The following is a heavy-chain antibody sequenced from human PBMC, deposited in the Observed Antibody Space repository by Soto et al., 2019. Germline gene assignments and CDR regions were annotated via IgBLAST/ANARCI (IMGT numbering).Heavy chain of an antibody. J-gene: IGHJ4*02. D-gene: IGHD5-12*01. CDR1: GFTFSSYA. CDR3: ARIVATPRGY. CDR2: ISYDGSNK. V-gene: IGHV3-30-3*01. Sequence: GGSLRLSCAASGFTFSSYAMHWVRQAPGKGLEWVAVISYDGSNKYYADSVKGRFTISRDNSKNTLYLQMNSLRAEDTAVYYCARIVATPRGYWGQGTLVTVSS.